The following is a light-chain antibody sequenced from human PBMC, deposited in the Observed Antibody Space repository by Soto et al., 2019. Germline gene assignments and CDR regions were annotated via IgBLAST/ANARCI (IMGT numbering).Light chain of an antibody. V-gene: IGKV1-33*01. CDR2: DAS. CDR1: QGISHY. CDR3: QQYDNLPIT. Sequence: DIQMTQYPSSLSASVGDRFTITCRAGQGISHYLNWYQQKPGKAPKLLIYDASNLDTGVPSRFSGSGSGTDFTLTITSLQPEDVAIYFCQQYDNLPITVGQGTRLEIK. J-gene: IGKJ5*01.